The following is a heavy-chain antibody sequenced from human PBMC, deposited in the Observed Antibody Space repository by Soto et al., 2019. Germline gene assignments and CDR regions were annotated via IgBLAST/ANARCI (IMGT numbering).Heavy chain of an antibody. CDR1: GGPISSGSYD. CDR2: IYYSGST. J-gene: IGHJ4*02. CDR3: ARLRGSSGYPH. V-gene: IGHV4-31*03. Sequence: QVQLQESGPGLVKPSQTLTLICTVSGGPISSGSYDWSWIRQHPGKGLELIGYIYYSGSTYYNPSLKSRVTMSVDTSKNQFSLKLSSVTAADRAVYYCARLRGSSGYPHWGQGTLVTVSS. D-gene: IGHD5-12*01.